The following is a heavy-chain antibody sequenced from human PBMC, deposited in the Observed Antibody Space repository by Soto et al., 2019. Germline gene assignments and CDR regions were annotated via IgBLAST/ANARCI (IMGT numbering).Heavy chain of an antibody. Sequence: QVQLQESGPGLVKPSETLSLTCTVSGGSVSSGSYYWSWIRQPPGKGLEWIGHIHYSGSTNYTPSLKSRVAISVDTSKNQFPPKMSSVTAAGTAVCYCARGIEGLNAGRYYYGMDVWGQGTTVTVSS. V-gene: IGHV4-61*01. J-gene: IGHJ6*02. CDR3: ARGIEGLNAGRYYYGMDV. CDR2: IHYSGST. D-gene: IGHD1-1*01. CDR1: GGSVSSGSYY.